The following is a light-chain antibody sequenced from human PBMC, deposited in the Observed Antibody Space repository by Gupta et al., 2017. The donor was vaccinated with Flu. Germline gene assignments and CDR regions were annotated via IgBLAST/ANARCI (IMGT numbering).Light chain of an antibody. CDR1: SSDVGGYKY. Sequence: QSALTQPASVSGSPGQSITISCTGTSSDVGGYKYVSWYQQEPGKAPKLMIYEVSNRPSGVSNRFSGSKSATTASLTISGLQAEDEADYYCSSYTGSSTPWVFGGGTKLTVL. CDR2: EVS. J-gene: IGLJ3*02. CDR3: SSYTGSSTPWV. V-gene: IGLV2-14*01.